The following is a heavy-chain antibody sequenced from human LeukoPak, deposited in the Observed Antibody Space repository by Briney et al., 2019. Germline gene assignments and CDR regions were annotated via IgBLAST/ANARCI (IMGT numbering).Heavy chain of an antibody. D-gene: IGHD2-15*01. CDR3: AREYCSGGSCPYFGY. CDR2: IKKDGSEK. Sequence: GGSLRLSCAAFGFTFSSYWMSWVRQAPGKGLEWVANIKKDGSEKEYVDSVKGRFTISRDNAKNSLYLQMNSLRAEDTALYYCAREYCSGGSCPYFGYWSQGTLVTVSS. V-gene: IGHV3-7*03. CDR1: GFTFSSYW. J-gene: IGHJ4*02.